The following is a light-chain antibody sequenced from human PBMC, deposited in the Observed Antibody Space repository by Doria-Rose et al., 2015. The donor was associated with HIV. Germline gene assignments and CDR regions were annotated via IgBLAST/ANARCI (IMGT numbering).Light chain of an antibody. CDR1: QSFRSTY. J-gene: IGKJ1*01. V-gene: IGKV3-20*01. Sequence: IVLTQSPGTLSLSPGARATLSCRASQSFRSTYLDWYQQQPGQAPSLLIYDGSTRATGIPDRFSASGSETDFTLTINRLEPEDFALYYCHQYGTSWTFGQGTKVEI. CDR2: DGS. CDR3: HQYGTSWT.